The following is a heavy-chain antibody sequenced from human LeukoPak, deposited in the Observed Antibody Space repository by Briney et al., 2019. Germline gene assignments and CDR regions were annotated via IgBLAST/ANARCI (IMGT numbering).Heavy chain of an antibody. J-gene: IGHJ6*02. CDR1: GGSISSGGYY. CDR3: ARDRVATRGSYYGMDV. V-gene: IGHV4-31*02. CDR2: IYYSGST. D-gene: IGHD3-10*01. Sequence: SETLSLTCTVSGGSISSGGYYWSWIRQHPGKGLESIGYIYYSGSTYYNPSLKSRVTISVDTSKNQFSLKLSSVTAADTAVYYCARDRVATRGSYYGMDVWGQGTTVTVSS.